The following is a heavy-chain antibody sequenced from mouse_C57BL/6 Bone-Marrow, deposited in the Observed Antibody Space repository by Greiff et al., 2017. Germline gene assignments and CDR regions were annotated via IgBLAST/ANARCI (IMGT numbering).Heavy chain of an antibody. D-gene: IGHD2-4*01. CDR2: ISGGGGNT. J-gene: IGHJ3*01. CDR3: ARRGYYDYAAWFAY. Sequence: DVMLVESGGGLVKPGGSLKLSCAASGFTFSSYTMSWVRQTPEKRLEWVATISGGGGNTYYPDRVKGRFTISRDNAKNTLYLQMSSLRSEDTALYYCARRGYYDYAAWFAYWGQGTLVTVSA. V-gene: IGHV5-9*01. CDR1: GFTFSSYT.